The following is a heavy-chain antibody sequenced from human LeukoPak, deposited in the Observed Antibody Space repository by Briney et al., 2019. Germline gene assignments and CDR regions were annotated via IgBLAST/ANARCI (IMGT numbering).Heavy chain of an antibody. CDR3: ANSGWFGESMGY. CDR2: ISYDGSNK. CDR1: GFTFSSYG. Sequence: PGGSLRLSCAASGFTFSSYGMHSVRQAPGKGLEWVAVISYDGSNKYYADSVKGRFTISRDNSKNTLYLQMNSLRAEDTAVYYCANSGWFGESMGYWGQGTLVTVSS. J-gene: IGHJ4*02. D-gene: IGHD3-10*01. V-gene: IGHV3-30*18.